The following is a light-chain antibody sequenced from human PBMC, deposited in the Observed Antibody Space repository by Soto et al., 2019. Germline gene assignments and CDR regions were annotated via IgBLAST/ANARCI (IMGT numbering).Light chain of an antibody. V-gene: IGKV3-20*01. CDR2: AAS. CDR3: QQYGS. J-gene: IGKJ3*01. Sequence: EIVLTQSPGTLSLSPGERATLSCRASQSVSSSYLAWYQQKPGQAPRLLIYAASSRATGIPDRFSGSGSGTDFTLTISRLEPEDVAVYYCQQYGSFGPGTKVDIK. CDR1: QSVSSSY.